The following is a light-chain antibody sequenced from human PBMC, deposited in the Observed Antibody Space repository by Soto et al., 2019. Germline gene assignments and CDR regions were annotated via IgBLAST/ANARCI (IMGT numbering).Light chain of an antibody. Sequence: QLVLTQPPSVSGAPGQRVTISCIGSISNIGAGYDVHWYQQFPGTAPKLLIHGNTNRPSGVPDRFSGSKSGTSASLAITGLQAEDEADYYCQSYDSSLINSVFGGGTKLTVL. CDR2: GNT. CDR1: ISNIGAGYD. J-gene: IGLJ3*02. V-gene: IGLV1-40*01. CDR3: QSYDSSLINSV.